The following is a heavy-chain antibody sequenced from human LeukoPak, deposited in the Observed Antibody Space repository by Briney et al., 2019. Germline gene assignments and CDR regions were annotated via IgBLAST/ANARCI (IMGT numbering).Heavy chain of an antibody. CDR1: GGSISSGDYY. Sequence: SETLSLTCSVSGGSISSGDYYWTWIRQPPGKGLEWIGYTYYSGSTYYNPSLKSRVIISVDTSKNQFSLKLSSVTAADTAVYFCARVHCGSTSCYRFDPWGQGTLVTVSS. D-gene: IGHD2-2*01. V-gene: IGHV4-30-4*08. CDR2: TYYSGST. J-gene: IGHJ5*02. CDR3: ARVHCGSTSCYRFDP.